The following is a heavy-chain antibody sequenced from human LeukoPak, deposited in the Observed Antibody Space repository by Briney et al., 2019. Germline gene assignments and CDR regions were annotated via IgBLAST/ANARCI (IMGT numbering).Heavy chain of an antibody. CDR3: ARDRGMTTNSFDY. CDR2: ISYDGSKK. Sequence: PGGSLRLSCAASGFTFSSFAMHWVRQAPGKGLEWVTPISYDGSKKYYADSVKGRFTISRDNSKDTLFLQMNSLRSEDTAVYYCARDRGMTTNSFDYWGQGTLVTVSS. CDR1: GFTFSSFA. J-gene: IGHJ4*02. V-gene: IGHV3-30*04. D-gene: IGHD4-11*01.